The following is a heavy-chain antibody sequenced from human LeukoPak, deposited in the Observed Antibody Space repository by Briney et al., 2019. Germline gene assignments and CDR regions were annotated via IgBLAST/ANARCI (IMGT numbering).Heavy chain of an antibody. V-gene: IGHV1-2*02. CDR1: GYTFTGYY. Sequence: ASVKVSCKASGYTFTGYYMHWVRQAPGQGLEWMGWINPNSGGTNYAQKFQGRVTMTRDMSTSTVYMELSSLRSEDTAAYYCARATLSSGWYDYWGQGTLVTVSS. D-gene: IGHD6-19*01. CDR2: INPNSGGT. CDR3: ARATLSSGWYDY. J-gene: IGHJ4*02.